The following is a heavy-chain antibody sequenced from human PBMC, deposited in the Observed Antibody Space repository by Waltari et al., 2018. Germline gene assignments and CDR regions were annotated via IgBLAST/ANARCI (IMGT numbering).Heavy chain of an antibody. V-gene: IGHV4-30-4*08. J-gene: IGHJ5*02. Sequence: QVQLQESGPGLVKPSQTLSLTCTVSGGSISSGDYYWSWIRQPPGKGLEWIGYIYYSGSTYYNPSLKSLVTISLDTSKNQSSLKLSSVTAADTAVYYCARLYYDNDGWFDPWGQGTLVTVSS. D-gene: IGHD3-9*01. CDR1: GGSISSGDYY. CDR2: IYYSGST. CDR3: ARLYYDNDGWFDP.